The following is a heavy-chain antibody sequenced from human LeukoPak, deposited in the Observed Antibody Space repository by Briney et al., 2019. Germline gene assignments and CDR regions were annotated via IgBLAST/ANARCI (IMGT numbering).Heavy chain of an antibody. J-gene: IGHJ4*02. V-gene: IGHV3-30*03. CDR1: GFTFSSYG. CDR3: ARDVGGGDTFDY. Sequence: GGSLRLSCAASGFTFSSYGMHWVRQAPGKGLEWVAVISYDGSNKYYADSVKGRFTISRDNSKNTLFLQMNSLRAEDTAVYSCARDVGGGDTFDYWGQGTLVTVSS. D-gene: IGHD2-21*02. CDR2: ISYDGSNK.